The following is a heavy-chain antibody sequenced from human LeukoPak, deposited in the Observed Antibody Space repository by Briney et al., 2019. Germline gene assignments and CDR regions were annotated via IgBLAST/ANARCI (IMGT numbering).Heavy chain of an antibody. Sequence: SETLSLTCTVSGGSISSYYWSWIRQPPGKGLEWIGYIYYSGSTNYNPSLKSRVTISVDTSKNQFSLKLSSVTAVDTAVYYCARKRSSGWYQWSSNNWFDPWGQGTLVTVSS. CDR3: ARKRSSGWYQWSSNNWFDP. V-gene: IGHV4-59*12. CDR2: IYYSGST. CDR1: GGSISSYY. D-gene: IGHD6-19*01. J-gene: IGHJ5*02.